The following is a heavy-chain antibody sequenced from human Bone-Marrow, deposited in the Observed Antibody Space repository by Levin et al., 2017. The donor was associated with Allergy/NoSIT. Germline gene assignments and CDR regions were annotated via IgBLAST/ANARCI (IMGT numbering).Heavy chain of an antibody. J-gene: IGHJ4*02. CDR2: LDPEDGEI. Sequence: ASVKVSCKISGYTLNELSIHWVRQAPGKGLEWMGGLDPEDGEITYTQKFQGRVTVTGDTSTDTAYLELSSLTSEDTAVYYCAIYDPSGYWTNYFDYWGQGTQVTVSS. D-gene: IGHD3-22*01. CDR3: AIYDPSGYWTNYFDY. CDR1: GYTLNELS. V-gene: IGHV1-24*01.